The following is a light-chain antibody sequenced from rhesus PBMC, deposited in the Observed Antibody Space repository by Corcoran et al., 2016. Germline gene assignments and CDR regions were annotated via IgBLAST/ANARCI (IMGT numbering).Light chain of an antibody. CDR2: RAS. CDR3: QQHNNSPWT. V-gene: IGKV1-69*01. Sequence: IQMTQSPSSLSASVGDRVTITCRASQGISNWLAWYQQKPGKAPKLLIYRASNLATGAPSRFSGIGSGTDFNLTISNLQPENIATYYCQQHNNSPWTFGQGTKVEIK. J-gene: IGKJ1*01. CDR1: QGISNW.